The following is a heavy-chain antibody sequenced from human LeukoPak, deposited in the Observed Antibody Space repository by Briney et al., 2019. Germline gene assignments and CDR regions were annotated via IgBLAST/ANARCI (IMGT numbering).Heavy chain of an antibody. Sequence: ASVKVSCKASGYSFGSYYINWVRQAPGQGLEWMGLINPGGDYTKYAQTVQGRVTMTRDTSTNIVYMHLSSLRSEDTAIYYCAREGSRSSLGGYGYWGQGTLVTVSS. D-gene: IGHD6-6*01. J-gene: IGHJ4*02. CDR2: INPGGDYT. CDR3: AREGSRSSLGGYGY. CDR1: GYSFGSYY. V-gene: IGHV1-46*01.